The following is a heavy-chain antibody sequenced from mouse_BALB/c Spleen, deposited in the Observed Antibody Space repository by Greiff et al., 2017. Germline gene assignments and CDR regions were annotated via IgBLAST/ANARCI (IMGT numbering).Heavy chain of an antibody. CDR3: TRGPYYLDY. V-gene: IGHV5-6-4*01. CDR1: GFTFSSYT. CDR2: ISSGGSYT. J-gene: IGHJ4*01. Sequence: DVMLVESGGGLVKPGGSLKLTCAASGFTFSSYTMSWVRQTPEKRLEWVATISSGGSYTYYPDSVKGRFTISRDNAKNTLYLQMSSLKSEDTAMYYCTRGPYYLDYWGQGTSVTVSS. D-gene: IGHD2-10*01.